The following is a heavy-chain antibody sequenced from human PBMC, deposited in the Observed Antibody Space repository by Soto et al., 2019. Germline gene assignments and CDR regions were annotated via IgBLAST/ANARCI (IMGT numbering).Heavy chain of an antibody. CDR3: STDNSSSCYYTHYYYYYGMDV. V-gene: IGHV1-69*13. D-gene: IGHD6-13*01. J-gene: IGHJ6*02. CDR2: IIPIFGTA. CDR1: GGTFSSYA. Sequence: SVKVSCKASGGTFSSYAISWVRQAPGQGLEWMGGIIPIFGTANYAQKFQGRVTITADESTSTAYMELSSLRSEDTAVYYCSTDNSSSCYYTHYYYYYGMDVWGQGTTVTVCS.